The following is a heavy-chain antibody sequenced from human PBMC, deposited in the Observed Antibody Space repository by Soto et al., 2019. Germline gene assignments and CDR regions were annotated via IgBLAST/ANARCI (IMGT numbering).Heavy chain of an antibody. D-gene: IGHD3-22*01. J-gene: IGHJ6*02. Sequence: GGSLRLSCSASGFTVSSNFMSWVRQAPGKGLEWVSAIYGAGTTYYADSVEGRFTISRDNSKNTLYLQMNSLRAEDTALYYCARTPIGYETSGPYYSYGMDGWGQGTTVTVSS. CDR1: GFTVSSNF. CDR3: ARTPIGYETSGPYYSYGMDG. V-gene: IGHV3-66*01. CDR2: IYGAGTT.